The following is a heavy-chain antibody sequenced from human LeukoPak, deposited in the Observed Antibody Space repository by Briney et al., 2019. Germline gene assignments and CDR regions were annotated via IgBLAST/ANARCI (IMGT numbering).Heavy chain of an antibody. CDR1: GYTFTAYY. Sequence: ASVKVSCKASGYTFTAYYIHWVRQAPGQGLEWIGWINPGTADTNYAQRFQGRVTMTRDTSITTVYMDLTRLTSDDTAVYYCARDGGGIFGIPNPLDYWGFETLVPVPS. J-gene: IGHJ4*01. V-gene: IGHV1-2*02. CDR2: INPGTADT. CDR3: ARDGGGIFGIPNPLDY. D-gene: IGHD3-3*01.